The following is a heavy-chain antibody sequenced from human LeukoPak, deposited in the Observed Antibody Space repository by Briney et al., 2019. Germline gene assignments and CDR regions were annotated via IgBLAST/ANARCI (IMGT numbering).Heavy chain of an antibody. V-gene: IGHV3-9*01. CDR1: GFTFDDYA. CDR2: ISWNSATI. D-gene: IGHD6-19*01. Sequence: GGSLRLSCAASGFTFDDYAMHWVRQAPGKGLEWVSGISWNSATIGYADSVKGRFTISRDNAKNSLYLQMNSLRAEDTALYYCAKDRSGWYGYFDYWGQGTLVTVSS. CDR3: AKDRSGWYGYFDY. J-gene: IGHJ4*02.